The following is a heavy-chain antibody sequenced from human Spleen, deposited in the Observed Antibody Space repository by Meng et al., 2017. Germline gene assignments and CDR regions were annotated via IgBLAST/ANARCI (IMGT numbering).Heavy chain of an antibody. CDR3: ARVDDSTFDFDY. D-gene: IGHD2/OR15-2a*01. J-gene: IGHJ4*02. V-gene: IGHV3-7*01. CDR1: GFTFSDYY. CDR2: IKQDGIEK. Sequence: GESLKISCAASGFTFSDYYMNWVRQAPGKGLEWVANIKQDGIEKYYVDSVKGRFTISRDNAKNSLYLQMNSLRAEDTAVYYCARVDDSTFDFDYWGQGTLVTVSS.